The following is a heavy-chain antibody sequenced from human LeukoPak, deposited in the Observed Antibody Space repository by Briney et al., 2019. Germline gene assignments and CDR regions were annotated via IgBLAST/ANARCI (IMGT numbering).Heavy chain of an antibody. Sequence: GRSLRLSCAASGFTFSSYGMHWVRQAPGKGLEWVAVIWYDGSNKYYADSVKGRFTISRDNSKNTLYLQMNSLRAEDTAVYYCVRTYYGSGSYYGYWGQGTLVTVSS. V-gene: IGHV3-33*01. CDR2: IWYDGSNK. J-gene: IGHJ4*02. D-gene: IGHD3-10*01. CDR3: VRTYYGSGSYYGY. CDR1: GFTFSSYG.